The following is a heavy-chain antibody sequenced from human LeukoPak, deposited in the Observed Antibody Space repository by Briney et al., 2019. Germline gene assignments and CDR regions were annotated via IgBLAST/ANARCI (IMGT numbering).Heavy chain of an antibody. Sequence: AVTVSLTCTVSGGSIISSSYYWGWIRQPPGQGLEWIGSIYYSLSTYYNPSLKSRVTISVYTSKNQFSLKLSSVTAADTAVYYCATFYCSGSSCCFDYWGQGTLVTASS. CDR2: IYYSLST. D-gene: IGHD2-15*01. CDR3: ATFYCSGSSCCFDY. V-gene: IGHV4-39*01. J-gene: IGHJ4*02. CDR1: GGSIISSSYY.